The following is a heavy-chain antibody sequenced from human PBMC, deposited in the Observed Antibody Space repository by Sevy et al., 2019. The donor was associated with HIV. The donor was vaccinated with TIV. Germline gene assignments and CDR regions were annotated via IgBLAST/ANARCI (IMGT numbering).Heavy chain of an antibody. CDR2: MNPNSGNT. J-gene: IGHJ4*02. CDR1: GYTFTFYD. CDR3: ARGASLYSSSIIEYDY. Sequence: ASVKVSCKASGYTFTFYDINWVRQATGQGLEWVGWMNPNSGNTGYAQKFQGRVTMTRNTSISTAYMDLSSLRSEDTAVFYCARGASLYSSSIIEYDYWGQGTLVTVSS. D-gene: IGHD6-6*01. V-gene: IGHV1-8*01.